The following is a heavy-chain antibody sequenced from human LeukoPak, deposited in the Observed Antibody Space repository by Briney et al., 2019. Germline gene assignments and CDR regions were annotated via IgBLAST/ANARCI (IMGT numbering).Heavy chain of an antibody. Sequence: SETLSLTCAVSGGSISSSNWWSWVRQPPGKGLEWIGEIYHSGSTNYNPSLKSRVTTSVDKSKNQFSLKLSPVTAADTAVYYCASSRGDGEKYSSSSFALFDYWGQGTLVTVSS. V-gene: IGHV4-4*02. CDR1: GGSISSSNW. J-gene: IGHJ4*02. CDR2: IYHSGST. D-gene: IGHD6-6*01. CDR3: ASSRGDGEKYSSSSFALFDY.